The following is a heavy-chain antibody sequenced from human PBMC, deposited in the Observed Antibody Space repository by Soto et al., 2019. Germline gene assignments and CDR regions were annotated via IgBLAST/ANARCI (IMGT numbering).Heavy chain of an antibody. CDR2: ISAHNGNK. CDR1: GYTFTSYG. V-gene: IGHV1-18*01. Sequence: EASVKVSCKASGYTFTSYGISWVRQAPGQGLEWMGWISAHNGNKKYAQKLQGRVTMTTDTSTSTAYMELRSLRSDDTAVYYCAREPNYFDHWGQGTLVTVSS. CDR3: AREPNYFDH. J-gene: IGHJ4*02.